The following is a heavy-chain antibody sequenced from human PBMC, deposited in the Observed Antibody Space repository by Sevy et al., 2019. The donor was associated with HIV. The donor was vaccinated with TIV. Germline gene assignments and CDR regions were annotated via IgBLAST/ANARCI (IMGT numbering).Heavy chain of an antibody. CDR2: IKSKTDGGTA. Sequence: GGSLRLSCAASGFTFNYAWMSWVRQAPGKGLEWVGRIKSKTDGGTADYAAHVKGRFTISRDDSENTLYLQMNSLTTEDTAVYDGASVVKNDFWDGHVNYYGLDVWGQGTTVTVSS. J-gene: IGHJ6*02. D-gene: IGHD3-3*01. CDR1: GFTFNYAW. CDR3: ASVVKNDFWDGHVNYYGLDV. V-gene: IGHV3-15*01.